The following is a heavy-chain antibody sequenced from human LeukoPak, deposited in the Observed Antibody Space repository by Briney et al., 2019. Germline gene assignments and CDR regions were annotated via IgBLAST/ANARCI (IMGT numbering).Heavy chain of an antibody. V-gene: IGHV3-23*01. CDR3: AKILADSSSGY. J-gene: IGHJ4*02. D-gene: IGHD6-6*01. CDR1: GFTFSSYA. Sequence: PGGSLRLSCAASGFTFSSYAMSWARQAPGKGLEGVSGITSSGRSTYYADSVKGRFTVSRDNSRNTLFLQMNSLRVEETAVYYCAKILADSSSGYWGQGTLVTVSS. CDR2: ITSSGRST.